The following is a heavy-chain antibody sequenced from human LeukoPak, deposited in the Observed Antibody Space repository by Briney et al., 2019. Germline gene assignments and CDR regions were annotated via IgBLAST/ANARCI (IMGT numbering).Heavy chain of an antibody. V-gene: IGHV4-61*02. J-gene: IGHJ4*02. CDR1: GVSISSGSYY. D-gene: IGHD6-19*01. Sequence: PSETLSLTCTVSGVSISSGSYYWSWIRQPAGKGLEWIGRIYTSGSTNYNPSLKSQFTISVDTSKNQFSLKLGSVTAADTAVYYCARSPRWFGGWYGGWAYYFDYWGQGTLVTVSS. CDR3: ARSPRWFGGWYGGWAYYFDY. CDR2: IYTSGST.